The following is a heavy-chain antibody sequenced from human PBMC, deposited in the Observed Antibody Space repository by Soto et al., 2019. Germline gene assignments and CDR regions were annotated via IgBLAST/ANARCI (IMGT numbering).Heavy chain of an antibody. V-gene: IGHV4-39*01. CDR1: GYSVTSSDYY. J-gene: IGHJ6*02. CDR2: TFYSGLT. Sequence: SETLSLTCSVSGYSVTSSDYYWAWIRQPPGKGLEWIGSTFYSGLTYYNPSLKSRVTLSVGTSKNQFSVRLNSVTAADTAVYYCAPLSVSLSGPYGIHVWGQGXTVTVYS. CDR3: APLSVSLSGPYGIHV. D-gene: IGHD2-15*01.